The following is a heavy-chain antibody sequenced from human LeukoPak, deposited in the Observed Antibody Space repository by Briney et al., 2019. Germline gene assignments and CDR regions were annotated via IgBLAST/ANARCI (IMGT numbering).Heavy chain of an antibody. CDR1: GNYC. CDR3: VSFYETN. J-gene: IGHJ4*02. CDR2: INSDGSWT. V-gene: IGHV3-74*01. Sequence: GGSLRLSCAASGNYCMHWVRQAPGKGLVWVSHINSDGSWTGYADSVKGRFTISKDNAKNTAYLQMNNLRAEDTAVYYCVSFYETNWGRGTLVTVSS. D-gene: IGHD2-2*01.